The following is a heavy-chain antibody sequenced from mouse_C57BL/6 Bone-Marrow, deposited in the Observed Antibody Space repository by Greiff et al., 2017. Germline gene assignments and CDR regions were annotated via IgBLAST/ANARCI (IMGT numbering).Heavy chain of an antibody. D-gene: IGHD2-3*01. V-gene: IGHV1-55*01. Sequence: QVQLQQPGAELVKPGASVKMSCKASGYTFTSYWITWVQQRPGQGLEWIGDIYPGSGSTNYTEKFKSKATLTGDTSSSTPYMQLRSLTSGDSAVDYCAREDCGYSAWFAYWGQGTLVTVSA. CDR3: AREDCGYSAWFAY. CDR2: IYPGSGST. CDR1: GYTFTSYW. J-gene: IGHJ3*01.